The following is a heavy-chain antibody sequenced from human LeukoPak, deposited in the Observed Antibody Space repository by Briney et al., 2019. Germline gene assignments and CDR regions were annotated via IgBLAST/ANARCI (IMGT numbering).Heavy chain of an antibody. CDR1: GGSISSYY. CDR2: IYTSGST. V-gene: IGHV4-4*07. CDR3: AREHCSGGSCYSIYYYYYMDV. D-gene: IGHD2-15*01. J-gene: IGHJ6*03. Sequence: SETLSLTCTVSGGSISSYYWSWIRQPAGKGLEWIGRIYTSGSTTYNPSLKSRVTMSVDTSKNQFSLKLSSVTAADTAVYYCAREHCSGGSCYSIYYYYYMDVWGKGTTVTVSS.